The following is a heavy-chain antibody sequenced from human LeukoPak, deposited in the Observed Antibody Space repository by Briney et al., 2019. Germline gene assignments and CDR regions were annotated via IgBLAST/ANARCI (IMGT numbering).Heavy chain of an antibody. V-gene: IGHV3-23*01. CDR1: GYTFSSYA. CDR2: ISSSGGNK. CDR3: ANLRSGTTENVEI. J-gene: IGHJ3*02. Sequence: PGGSLRLSCAASGYTFSSYAMSRVREALGKGLERVSRISSSGGNKSYADSVKGRFPISRDNSNNTLYLQMNSLRAEDSAAYYCANLRSGTTENVEIWGQGTMVTVSS. D-gene: IGHD1-26*01.